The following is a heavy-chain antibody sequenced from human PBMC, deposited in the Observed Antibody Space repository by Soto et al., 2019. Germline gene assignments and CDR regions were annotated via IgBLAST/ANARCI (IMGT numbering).Heavy chain of an antibody. CDR2: IYYSGST. Sequence: SETLSLTCTATGDSITSTDYYWGWIRQPPGKGLEWVASIYYSGSTYHNPSLKSRVTISVDTSKNQFSLKVTSVTAADTAVYYCARHWRTGYSTVFGVVMGWFDPWGQGTLVTSPQ. D-gene: IGHD3-3*01. CDR3: ARHWRTGYSTVFGVVMGWFDP. J-gene: IGHJ5*02. V-gene: IGHV4-39*01. CDR1: GDSITSTDYY.